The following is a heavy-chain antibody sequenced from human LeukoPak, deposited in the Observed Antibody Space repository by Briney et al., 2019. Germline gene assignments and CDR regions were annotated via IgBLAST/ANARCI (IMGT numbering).Heavy chain of an antibody. J-gene: IGHJ4*02. CDR3: SGPYSSSWYETY. D-gene: IGHD6-13*01. CDR1: GGSISSSSYY. V-gene: IGHV4-39*01. CDR2: IYYSGST. Sequence: SETLSLTCTVSGGSISSSSYYWGWIRQPPGKGLEWIGSIYYSGSTYYNPSLKSRVTISVDTPKNQFSLKLSSVTAADTAVYYCSGPYSSSWYETYWGQGTLVTVSS.